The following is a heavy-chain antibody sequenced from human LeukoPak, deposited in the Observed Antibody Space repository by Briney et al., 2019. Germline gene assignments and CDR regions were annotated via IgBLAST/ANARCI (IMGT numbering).Heavy chain of an antibody. CDR2: INPNSGGT. CDR1: GYTLTELS. CDR3: ARDERYDSSGYPFDY. Sequence: ASVKVSCKVSGYTLTELSMHWVRQAPGQGLEWMGWINPNSGGTNYAQKFQGRVTMTRDTSISTAYMELSRLRSDDTAVYYCARDERYDSSGYPFDYWGQGTLVTVSS. D-gene: IGHD3-22*01. J-gene: IGHJ4*02. V-gene: IGHV1-2*02.